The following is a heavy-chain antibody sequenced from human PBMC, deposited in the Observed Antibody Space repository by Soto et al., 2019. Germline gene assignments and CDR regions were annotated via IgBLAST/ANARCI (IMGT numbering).Heavy chain of an antibody. CDR1: GGSITSSSHY. CDR3: ARKDSSGYSLNWFDP. D-gene: IGHD3-22*01. Sequence: SETLSLTCTVSGGSITSSSHYWGWIRQPPGKGLEWIGSIYFTGTTYYNPSLRGRVTISIDTSKNRFSLRLISVTAADTGDYYCARKDSSGYSLNWFDPWGQGTLVTVSS. CDR2: IYFTGTT. V-gene: IGHV4-39*01. J-gene: IGHJ5*02.